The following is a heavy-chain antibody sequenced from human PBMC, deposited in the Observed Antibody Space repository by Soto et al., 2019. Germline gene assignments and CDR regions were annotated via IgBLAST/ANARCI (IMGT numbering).Heavy chain of an antibody. CDR1: GSTFSHAL. CDR2: VKSKAAGGTT. Sequence: EVQLVESGGGLVKPGGSLRLSCAASGSTFSHALMSWVRQVPGKGLEWVARVKSKAAGGTTDYAAPVKGRFTISRDDSKNTQYLKMNSRKTDDTAVDYCTSLGFDPWGQGSLVTVSS. V-gene: IGHV3-15*01. CDR3: TSLGFDP. J-gene: IGHJ5*02.